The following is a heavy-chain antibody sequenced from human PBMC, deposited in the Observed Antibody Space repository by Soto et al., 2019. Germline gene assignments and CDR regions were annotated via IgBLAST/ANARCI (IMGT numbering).Heavy chain of an antibody. Sequence: QVQLQESGPGLVKPSGTLSLTCVVSGASVRSSDWWTWVRQPPGKGLEWIGEVYYTETTHYNPSLKSRVSISVDRSKNEISLNVISVTAADTAVYYCVSAHYYQTPGLSLPWYDPWGPGTLVTVSS. J-gene: IGHJ5*02. D-gene: IGHD1-26*01. V-gene: IGHV4-4*02. CDR1: GASVRSSDW. CDR3: VSAHYYQTPGLSLPWYDP. CDR2: VYYTETT.